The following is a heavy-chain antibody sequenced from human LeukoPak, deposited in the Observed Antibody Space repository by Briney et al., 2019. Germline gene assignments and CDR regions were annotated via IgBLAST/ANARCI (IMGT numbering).Heavy chain of an antibody. V-gene: IGHV3-48*01. J-gene: IGHJ4*02. CDR2: ISSSSSTI. D-gene: IGHD2-21*02. CDR1: GFTFSSYS. CDR3: AKVVTPFDY. Sequence: GGSLRLSCAASGFTFSSYSMNWVRQAPGKGLEWVSYISSSSSTIYYADSVKGRFTISRDNAKNSLYLQMNSLRAEDTAVYYCAKVVTPFDYWGQGTLVTVSS.